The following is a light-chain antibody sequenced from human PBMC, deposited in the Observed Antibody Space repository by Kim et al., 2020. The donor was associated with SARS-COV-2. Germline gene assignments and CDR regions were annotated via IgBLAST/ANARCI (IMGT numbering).Light chain of an antibody. CDR1: QNINDD. J-gene: IGKJ1*01. CDR3: QQNYTTPVT. V-gene: IGKV1-39*01. Sequence: ASVGDSVTITCRASQNINDDLGWYQQKPGKAPNRLMYAASSLHSGVPSRFSGRGSGTYFTLTISSLQPEDFATYYCQQNYTTPVTFGQGTKVDIK. CDR2: AAS.